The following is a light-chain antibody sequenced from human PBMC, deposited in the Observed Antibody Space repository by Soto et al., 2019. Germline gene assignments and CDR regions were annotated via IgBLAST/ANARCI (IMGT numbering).Light chain of an antibody. J-gene: IGKJ4*01. CDR2: GAS. CDR3: QTYNSAPLT. Sequence: DIQMTQAPSSLSASVGDRVTITCRASQGINNYLAWYKQKPGQVPKLLIYGASTLHSGVPSRFSGSGSGTEFNLTISRLQTGDVATYYCQTYNSAPLTFGGGTKVEI. CDR1: QGINNY. V-gene: IGKV1-27*01.